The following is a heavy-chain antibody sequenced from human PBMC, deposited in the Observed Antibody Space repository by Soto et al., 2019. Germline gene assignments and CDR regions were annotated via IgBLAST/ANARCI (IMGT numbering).Heavy chain of an antibody. CDR2: IYYSGST. D-gene: IGHD3-10*01. Sequence: PSETLSLTCTVSGGSISSYYWSWIRQPPGKGLEWIGYIYYSGSTNYNPSLKSRVTISVDTSKNQFSLKLSSVTAADTAVYYCARVNTGGSGNKRKNWFDPWGQGTLVTVSS. CDR1: GGSISSYY. J-gene: IGHJ5*02. V-gene: IGHV4-59*01. CDR3: ARVNTGGSGNKRKNWFDP.